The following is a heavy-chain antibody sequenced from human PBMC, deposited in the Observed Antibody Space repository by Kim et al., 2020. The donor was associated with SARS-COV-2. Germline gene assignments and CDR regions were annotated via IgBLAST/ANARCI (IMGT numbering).Heavy chain of an antibody. Sequence: SETLSLTCAVYGGSFSGYYWNWIRQPPGKGLEWIGEINHSGSTNYNPSLKSRVTISVDTSKNQFSLKLSSVTAADTAVYYCARGVLRRPLVAATHFDYWGQGTLVTVAS. CDR2: INHSGST. J-gene: IGHJ4*02. CDR3: ARGVLRRPLVAATHFDY. V-gene: IGHV4-34*01. CDR1: GGSFSGYY. D-gene: IGHD2-15*01.